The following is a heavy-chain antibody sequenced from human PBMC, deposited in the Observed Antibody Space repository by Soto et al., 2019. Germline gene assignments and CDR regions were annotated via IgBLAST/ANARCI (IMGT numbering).Heavy chain of an antibody. Sequence: ASVKVSCKASGYTFTSYAMHWVRQAPGQRLEWMGWINAGNGNTKYSQKFQGRVTITRDTSASTAYMELSSLRSEDTAVYYCARGYPFNYDILTCYYTPTFDYWGQGTLVTVSS. CDR3: ARGYPFNYDILTCYYTPTFDY. D-gene: IGHD3-9*01. CDR2: INAGNGNT. V-gene: IGHV1-3*01. J-gene: IGHJ4*02. CDR1: GYTFTSYA.